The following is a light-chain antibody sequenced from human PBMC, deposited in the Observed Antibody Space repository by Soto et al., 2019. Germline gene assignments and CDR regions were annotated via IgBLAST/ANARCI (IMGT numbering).Light chain of an antibody. CDR3: QQVDSYPRT. CDR2: SAS. CDR1: QAIGSY. V-gene: IGKV1-9*01. Sequence: IQLTQSPSSLSASVGDTVTITCRASQAIGSYFAWYQQRPGTAPKLLIYSASTLHSGVPSRFSGSGSGTDFTLTISSLQPEDFANYYCQQVDSYPRTFGPGTTVEI. J-gene: IGKJ3*01.